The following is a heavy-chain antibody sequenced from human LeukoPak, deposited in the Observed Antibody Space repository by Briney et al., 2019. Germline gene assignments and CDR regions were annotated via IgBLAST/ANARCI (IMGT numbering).Heavy chain of an antibody. CDR3: ARGCSSTSCVYGMDV. J-gene: IGHJ6*02. CDR2: IHHSGST. V-gene: IGHV4-30-2*01. D-gene: IGHD2-2*01. Sequence: SETLSLTCAVSGGSISSGGYSWSWIRQPPGKGLEWIGYIHHSGSTYYNPSLKSRVTISVDRSKNQFSLKLSSVTAADTAVYYCARGCSSTSCVYGMDVWGQGTTVTVSS. CDR1: GGSISSGGYS.